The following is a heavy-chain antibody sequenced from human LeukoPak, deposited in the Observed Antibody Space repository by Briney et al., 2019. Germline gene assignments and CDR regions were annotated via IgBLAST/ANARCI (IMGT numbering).Heavy chain of an antibody. CDR3: AKDGGYSYGYFDY. V-gene: IGHV3-23*01. J-gene: IGHJ4*02. CDR2: ISASGGSP. Sequence: GESLRLSCATSGFTFSSYAMSWVRQAPGKGLEWVSAISASGGSPYYADSVKGRFTISRDNSKNTLYLQMKSLGAEDTAVYYCAKDGGYSYGYFDYWGQGTLVTVSS. D-gene: IGHD5-18*01. CDR1: GFTFSSYA.